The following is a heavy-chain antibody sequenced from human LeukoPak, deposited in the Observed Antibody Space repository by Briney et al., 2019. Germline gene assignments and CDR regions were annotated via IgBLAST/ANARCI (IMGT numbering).Heavy chain of an antibody. Sequence: GGSLRLSCLASDFIFTKYWMTWVRQAPGKGLEWVSAISGSGDSTYYADSVKGRFTISRDNSKNTLYLQMNSLRAEDTAVYYCAKSPDFWSGFRHFDYWGQGTLVTVSS. CDR1: DFIFTKYW. D-gene: IGHD3-3*01. J-gene: IGHJ4*02. V-gene: IGHV3-23*01. CDR3: AKSPDFWSGFRHFDY. CDR2: ISGSGDST.